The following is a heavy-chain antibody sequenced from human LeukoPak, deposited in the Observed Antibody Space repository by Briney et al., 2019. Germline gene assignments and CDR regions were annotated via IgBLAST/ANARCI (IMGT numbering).Heavy chain of an antibody. D-gene: IGHD4-11*01. CDR1: GYTFTGYY. CDR2: INPNSGGT. Sequence: ASVKVSYKASGYTFTGYYMHWVRQAPGQGLEWMGWINPNSGGTNYAQKFQGRVTMTRDTSISTAYMELSRLRSDDTAVYYCARDYSGQDAFDIWGQGTMVTVSS. CDR3: ARDYSGQDAFDI. V-gene: IGHV1-2*02. J-gene: IGHJ3*02.